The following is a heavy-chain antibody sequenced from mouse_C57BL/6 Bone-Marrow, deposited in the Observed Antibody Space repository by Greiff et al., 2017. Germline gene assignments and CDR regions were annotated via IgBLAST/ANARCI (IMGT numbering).Heavy chain of an antibody. J-gene: IGHJ3*01. CDR2: IYPGSGST. V-gene: IGHV1-55*01. Sequence: VQLQQPGAELVKPGASVKMSCKASGYTFTSYWITWVKQRPGQGLEWIGDIYPGSGSTNYNEKFKSKATLTVDTSSSTAYMQLSSLTSEDSAVYYCAGNDYDEAWFAYWGQGTLVTVSA. D-gene: IGHD2-4*01. CDR1: GYTFTSYW. CDR3: AGNDYDEAWFAY.